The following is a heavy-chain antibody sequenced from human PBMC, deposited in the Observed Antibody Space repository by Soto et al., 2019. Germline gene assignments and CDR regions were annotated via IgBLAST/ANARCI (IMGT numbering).Heavy chain of an antibody. Sequence: SVKVSCKASGGTFSSYAISWVRQAPGQGLELMGGIIPIFGTANYAQKFQGRVTITADKSTSTAYMELSSLRSEDTAVYYCARDGELPSNYGFDYWGQGTLVTVYS. J-gene: IGHJ4*02. V-gene: IGHV1-69*06. D-gene: IGHD1-26*01. CDR3: ARDGELPSNYGFDY. CDR2: IIPIFGTA. CDR1: GGTFSSYA.